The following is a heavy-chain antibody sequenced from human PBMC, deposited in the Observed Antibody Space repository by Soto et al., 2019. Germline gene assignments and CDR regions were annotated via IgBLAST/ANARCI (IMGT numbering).Heavy chain of an antibody. J-gene: IGHJ6*03. CDR2: INHSGST. CDR1: GGSFSDNY. V-gene: IGHV4-34*01. D-gene: IGHD3-3*01. CDR3: AREGVGDFWSGYYRYYYMGV. Sequence: QVLLQQWGAGLLEASETLSLTCAVYGGSFSDNYWSWIRQPPGKGLEWIGEINHSGSTNYNPSLKSRVTIAVDTSMSQFSMNVSAVTAADTAVYYCAREGVGDFWSGYYRYYYMGVWGKGTTVTVSS.